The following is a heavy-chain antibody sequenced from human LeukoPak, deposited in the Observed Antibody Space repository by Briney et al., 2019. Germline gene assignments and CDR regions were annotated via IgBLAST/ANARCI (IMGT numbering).Heavy chain of an antibody. V-gene: IGHV4-34*01. CDR1: GGSISSYY. Sequence: SETLSLACTVSGGSISSYYWSWIRQPPGKGLEWIGEINHSGSTNYNPSLKSRVTISVDTSKNQFSLKLSSVTAADTAVYYCARHGHYYSDSSGYYPFDYWGQGTLVTVSS. J-gene: IGHJ4*02. CDR2: INHSGST. D-gene: IGHD3-22*01. CDR3: ARHGHYYSDSSGYYPFDY.